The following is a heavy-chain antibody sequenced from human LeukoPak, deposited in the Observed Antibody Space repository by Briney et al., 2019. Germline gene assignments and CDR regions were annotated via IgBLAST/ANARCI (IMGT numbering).Heavy chain of an antibody. J-gene: IGHJ4*02. CDR3: ARHPYAVLDY. CDR1: GFSFNTYW. V-gene: IGHV3-7*01. CDR2: IKQDGSEK. D-gene: IGHD4-17*01. Sequence: GGSLRLSCVVSGFSFNTYWMTWVRQAPGKGLEWVANIKQDGSEKYYVYSVKGRFTISRDNAKNSLYLQMNSLRADDTAVYYCARHPYAVLDYWGQGTLVTVSS.